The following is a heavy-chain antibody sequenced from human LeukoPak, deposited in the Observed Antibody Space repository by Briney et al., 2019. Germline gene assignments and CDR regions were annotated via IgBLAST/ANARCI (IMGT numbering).Heavy chain of an antibody. Sequence: GGSLRLSCAASGFAFSSHAMSWVRQAPGKGLEWVSAITDSGGNRQYTDSVKGRFTISRDNSKNTLYLQMDSLRADDTAVYYCAKSSRYGTGWYGKIDYWGQGTLVTVSS. CDR3: AKSSRYGTGWYGKIDY. CDR2: ITDSGGNR. J-gene: IGHJ4*02. CDR1: GFAFSSHA. D-gene: IGHD6-19*01. V-gene: IGHV3-23*01.